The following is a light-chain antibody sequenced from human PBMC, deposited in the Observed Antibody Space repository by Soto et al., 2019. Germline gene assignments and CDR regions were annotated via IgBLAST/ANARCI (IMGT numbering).Light chain of an antibody. CDR2: KAS. V-gene: IGKV1-5*03. Sequence: DIQMTQSPSTLSASVGDRVTITCRASQSISSWLAWYQQKPGKAPKLLISKASILESGVPSRFSGSGSGTEFTLSISSLQPDDFATYYCQQYNSSPWTFGQGTKVEIK. CDR3: QQYNSSPWT. J-gene: IGKJ1*01. CDR1: QSISSW.